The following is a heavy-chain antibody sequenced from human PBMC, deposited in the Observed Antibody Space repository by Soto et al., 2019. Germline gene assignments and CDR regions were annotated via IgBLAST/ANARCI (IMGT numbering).Heavy chain of an antibody. CDR2: ISYSGST. CDR1: GGSMSSYY. J-gene: IGHJ4*02. Sequence: NPSETLSLTCTVSGGSMSSYYWTWLRQSPGRGLEWIGYISYSGSTYYNPSLKSRVTISADTSKNQFSLRMNSMIAADTAVYYCARADPDASVGYWGQGTMVTVYS. V-gene: IGHV4-59*01. CDR3: ARADPDASVGY. D-gene: IGHD2-15*01.